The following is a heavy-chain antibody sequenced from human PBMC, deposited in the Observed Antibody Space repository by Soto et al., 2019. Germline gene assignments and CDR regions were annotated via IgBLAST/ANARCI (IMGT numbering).Heavy chain of an antibody. CDR3: VSPHSDSSNAFDL. CDR2: ISYDRDNQ. D-gene: IGHD3-22*01. J-gene: IGHJ5*02. V-gene: IGHV3-30-3*01. CDR1: GFSFSHYA. Sequence: GGSLRLSCAASGFSFSHYAMHWVRQPPGKGLEWVALISYDRDNQYFTDSVRGRFTISRDNSKTTVYLEMNSLRLGDTATYYCVSPHSDSSNAFDLWGQGTLVTVSS.